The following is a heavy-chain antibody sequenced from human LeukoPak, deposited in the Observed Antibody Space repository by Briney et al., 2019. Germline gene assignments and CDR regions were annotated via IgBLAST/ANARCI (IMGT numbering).Heavy chain of an antibody. D-gene: IGHD2-2*01. CDR1: GFTFSSYG. CDR3: AKDLRYCSGTSCYEASGMDV. J-gene: IGHJ6*02. Sequence: GRSLRLSCAASGFTFSSYGMHWVRQAPVKGLEWVAAISYDGSDKYYADSVKGRFTISKDNSKNTLSLQMNSLRAEDTAVLFCAKDLRYCSGTSCYEASGMDVWGQGTTVTVSS. V-gene: IGHV3-30*18. CDR2: ISYDGSDK.